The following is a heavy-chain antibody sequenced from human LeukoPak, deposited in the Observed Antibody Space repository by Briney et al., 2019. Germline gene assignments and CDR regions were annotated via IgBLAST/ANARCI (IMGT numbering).Heavy chain of an antibody. Sequence: PGRSLRLSCAASGFTFSSYGMHWVRQAPGKGLEWVAVISYDGSNKYYADSVKGRFTISRDNSKNTLYLQMNSLRAEDTAVYYCAREEEASGRGVPFDYWGQGTLVTVSS. CDR1: GFTFSSYG. J-gene: IGHJ4*02. CDR3: AREEEASGRGVPFDY. CDR2: ISYDGSNK. D-gene: IGHD3-10*01. V-gene: IGHV3-30*03.